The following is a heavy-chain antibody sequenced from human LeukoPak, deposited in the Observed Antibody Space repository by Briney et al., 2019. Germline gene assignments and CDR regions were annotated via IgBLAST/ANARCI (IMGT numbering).Heavy chain of an antibody. J-gene: IGHJ5*02. Sequence: GGSLRLSCAASGFTFSSYSMNWVRQAPGKGREWLSSISSSSSYIYYADSVKGRFTISRDNAKNSLYLQMNSLRAEDTAVYYCARELFRYNNWFDPWGQGTLVTVSS. CDR2: ISSSSSYI. D-gene: IGHD5-18*01. V-gene: IGHV3-21*01. CDR3: ARELFRYNNWFDP. CDR1: GFTFSSYS.